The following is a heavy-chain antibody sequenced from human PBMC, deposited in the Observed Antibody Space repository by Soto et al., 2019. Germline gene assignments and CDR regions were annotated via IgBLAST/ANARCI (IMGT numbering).Heavy chain of an antibody. CDR1: GGTFSSYA. CDR3: ARGGGVRRYCSSTSCNLRVPYYYGMDV. V-gene: IGHV1-69*06. D-gene: IGHD2-2*01. CDR2: SIPIFGTA. Sequence: QVQLVQSGAEVKKPGSSVKVSCKASGGTFSSYAISWVRQAPGQGLEWMGGSIPIFGTANYAQKFQGRVTITADNSTSTAYLGLISLRSEDTAVYYCARGGGVRRYCSSTSCNLRVPYYYGMDVWGQGTTVTVSS. J-gene: IGHJ6*02.